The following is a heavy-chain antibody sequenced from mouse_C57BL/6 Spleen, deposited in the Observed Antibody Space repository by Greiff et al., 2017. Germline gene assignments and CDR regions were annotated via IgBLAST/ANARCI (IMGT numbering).Heavy chain of an antibody. CDR1: GYTFTSYW. D-gene: IGHD2-12*01. CDR3: ARGETLTRYYFDY. Sequence: QVQLQQSGAELAKPGASVKLSCKASGYTFTSYWMHWVKQRPGQGLEWIGYTNPSSGYTKYNQKFKSKATLTVDTSSSTAYMQLSSLTSEDSAVYYCARGETLTRYYFDYWGQGTTLTVSS. J-gene: IGHJ2*01. V-gene: IGHV1-7*01. CDR2: TNPSSGYT.